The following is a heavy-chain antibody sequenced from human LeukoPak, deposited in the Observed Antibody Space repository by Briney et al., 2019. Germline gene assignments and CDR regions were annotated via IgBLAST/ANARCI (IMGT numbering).Heavy chain of an antibody. CDR1: GGSVSGGNYF. V-gene: IGHV4-30-4*01. D-gene: IGHD1-1*01. CDR2: MYYSGST. CDR3: ARTTDAIFDWFDS. J-gene: IGHJ5*01. Sequence: SQTLSLTCTVSGGSVSGGNYFWTWIRQPPGKGLEWSGYMYYSGSTYYNPSLKSRVIISVDPSKNQFPLKLTSVSAADTAMYYCARTTDAIFDWFDSWGQGPLVTVSS.